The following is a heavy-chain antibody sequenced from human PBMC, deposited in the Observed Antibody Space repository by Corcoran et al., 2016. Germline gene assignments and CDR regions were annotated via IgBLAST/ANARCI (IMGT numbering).Heavy chain of an antibody. CDR1: GYTFTSYY. J-gene: IGHJ4*02. D-gene: IGHD3-22*01. CDR2: INPSGGST. V-gene: IGHV1-46*01. Sequence: QVQLVQSGAEVKKPGASVKVSCKASGYTFTSYYMHWVRQAPGQGLEWMGIINPSGGSTSYAQKFQGRVTMTRETATSTVYMELSSLRSEETAVYDCARNYYDSRVYDFDYWGQGTLVTVSS. CDR3: ARNYYDSRVYDFDY.